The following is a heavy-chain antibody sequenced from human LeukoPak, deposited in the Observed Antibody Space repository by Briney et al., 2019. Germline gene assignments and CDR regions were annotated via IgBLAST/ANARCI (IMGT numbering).Heavy chain of an antibody. V-gene: IGHV3-23*01. D-gene: IGHD4/OR15-4a*01. Sequence: GGSLRLSCAASGFTFSSYAMMWVRQAPGKGLEWVSTVSGSAGGTYYADSVKGRFTISRDNAKNSVSLQMNSLRGEDTAVYYCAKSLTPDRDWFDSWGQGTLVIVSS. CDR1: GFTFSSYA. J-gene: IGHJ5*01. CDR2: VSGSAGGT. CDR3: AKSLTPDRDWFDS.